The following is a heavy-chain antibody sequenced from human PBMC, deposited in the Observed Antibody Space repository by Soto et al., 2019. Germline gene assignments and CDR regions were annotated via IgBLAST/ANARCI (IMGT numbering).Heavy chain of an antibody. CDR2: ITGSGGST. V-gene: IGHV3-23*01. Sequence: PGGSLRLSCAASGFTFSSYAMSWVRQSPGRGLTWVSVITGSGGSTYYAESVKGRFTISRDNARNTVDLQMKSVRFEDTAVYYCARGDRGAFDLWGQGTVVTVS. CDR1: GFTFSSYA. J-gene: IGHJ3*01. CDR3: ARGDRGAFDL. D-gene: IGHD1-26*01.